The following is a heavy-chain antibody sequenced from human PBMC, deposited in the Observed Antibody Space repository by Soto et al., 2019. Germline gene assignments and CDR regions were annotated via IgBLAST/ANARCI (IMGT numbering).Heavy chain of an antibody. J-gene: IGHJ4*02. V-gene: IGHV2-5*02. CDR3: AHRVLRTVFGLVTTTAIDFDF. CDR2: IYWDDDK. Sequence: QITLNESGPTQVKPRQTLTLTCTFSGFSLTTSGVGVGWIRQSQGKAPEWLALIYWDDDKRYSPSLKSRLTITKETSKNQVVLTMADLDPADTAIYYCAHRVLRTVFGLVTTTAIDFDFWGQGTPVAFSS. CDR1: GFSLTTSGVG. D-gene: IGHD3-3*01.